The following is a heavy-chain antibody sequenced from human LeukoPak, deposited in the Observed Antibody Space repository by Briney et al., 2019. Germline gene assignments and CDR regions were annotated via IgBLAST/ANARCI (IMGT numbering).Heavy chain of an antibody. J-gene: IGHJ4*02. CDR1: GYTFTSYD. D-gene: IGHD3-9*01. V-gene: IGHV1-8*01. CDR2: MNPNSGNT. Sequence: GASVKVSCKASGYTFTSYDINWVRQATGQRLAWMGWMNPNSGNTGYAQKFQGRVTMTRNTSISTAYMELSSLRSEDTAVYYCARGHYDILTYLYYFDYWGQGTLVTVSS. CDR3: ARGHYDILTYLYYFDY.